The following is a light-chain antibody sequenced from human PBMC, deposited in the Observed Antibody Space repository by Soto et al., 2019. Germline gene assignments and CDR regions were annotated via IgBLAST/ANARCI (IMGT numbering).Light chain of an antibody. J-gene: IGKJ4*01. Sequence: IVMTQSPATLSVSPGEGATFSCRASQSINTKIAWYQLKPGQAPRLLIYDASTRATGIPARFSGSGSGTEFTLTISSLQSKDFAVYYCQQYNNWHPLTFGGGTKVDIK. CDR3: QQYNNWHPLT. CDR1: QSINTK. CDR2: DAS. V-gene: IGKV3D-15*01.